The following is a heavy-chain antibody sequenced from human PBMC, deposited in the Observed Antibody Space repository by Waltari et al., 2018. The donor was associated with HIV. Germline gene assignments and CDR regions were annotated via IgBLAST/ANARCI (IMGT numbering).Heavy chain of an antibody. Sequence: DVQLVESGGGLVKPGQSLRLSCIASGFKFDIFTMTWVRQAPGGGLEWWESSSKSGYYVDYSDSLKGRVTISRDNAKKSLLLQVNSLTADDTGLYFCVRDRTSETTGDFDSWGQGVPVFVSS. D-gene: IGHD1-1*01. V-gene: IGHV3-21*01. CDR3: VRDRTSETTGDFDS. CDR1: GFKFDIFT. J-gene: IGHJ4*02. CDR2: SSKSGYYV.